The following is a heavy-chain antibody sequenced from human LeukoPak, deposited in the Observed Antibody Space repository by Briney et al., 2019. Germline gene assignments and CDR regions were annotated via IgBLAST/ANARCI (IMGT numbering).Heavy chain of an antibody. Sequence: AASVKVSCKASGYTFTSYYMHWVRQAPGQGLEWMGWISAYNGNTNYAQKLQGRVTMTTDTSTSTAYMELRSLRSDDTAVYYCAGSSLSYYDILTGYYPTDDAFDIWGQGTMVTVSS. D-gene: IGHD3-9*01. J-gene: IGHJ3*02. CDR2: ISAYNGNT. CDR3: AGSSLSYYDILTGYYPTDDAFDI. CDR1: GYTFTSYY. V-gene: IGHV1-18*04.